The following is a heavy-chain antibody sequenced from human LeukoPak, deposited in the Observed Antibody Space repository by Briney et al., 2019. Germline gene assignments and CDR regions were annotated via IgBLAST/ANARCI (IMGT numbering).Heavy chain of an antibody. CDR3: AREGGGYSYRFFDY. CDR2: IIPIFGTA. J-gene: IGHJ4*02. CDR1: GGTFSSYA. D-gene: IGHD5-18*01. Sequence: SVKVSCKASGGTFSSYAISWVRQAPGQGLEWMGGIIPIFGTANYAQKFQGRVTITADVSTSTAYMELSSLRSEDTAVYYCAREGGGYSYRFFDYWGQGTLVTVSS. V-gene: IGHV1-69*13.